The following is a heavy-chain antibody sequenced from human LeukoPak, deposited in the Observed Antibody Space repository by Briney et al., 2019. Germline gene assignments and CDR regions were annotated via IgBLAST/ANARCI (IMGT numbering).Heavy chain of an antibody. V-gene: IGHV3-74*01. CDR3: ALGGFDY. CDR1: GLTFRSYW. Sequence: HAGGSLRLSCVASGLTFRSYWMHWVRQAPGKGLVWVSRINSDGSSTSYADSVKGRFTISRDNAKNTLYPQMNSLRAEDTAVYYCALGGFDYWGQGTLVTVSS. J-gene: IGHJ4*02. CDR2: INSDGSST.